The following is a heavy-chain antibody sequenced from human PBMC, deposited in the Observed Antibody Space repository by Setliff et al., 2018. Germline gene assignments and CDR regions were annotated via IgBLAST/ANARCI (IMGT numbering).Heavy chain of an antibody. V-gene: IGHV1-69*13. Sequence: SVKVSCKTSGFSFTSFGFSWVRQAPGQGLEWVGGIMPIFGTINYAQKFQGRVTITADESTSTVYMELSSLRSDDTALYYCAREEGYYYDSTDYYYYMDVWGKGTTVTVSS. D-gene: IGHD3-22*01. CDR2: IMPIFGTI. CDR1: GFSFTSFG. CDR3: AREEGYYYDSTDYYYYMDV. J-gene: IGHJ6*03.